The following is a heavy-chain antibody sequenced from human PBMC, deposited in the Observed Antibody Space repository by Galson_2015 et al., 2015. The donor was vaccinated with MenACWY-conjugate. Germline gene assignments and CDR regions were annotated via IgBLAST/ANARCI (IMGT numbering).Heavy chain of an antibody. CDR3: ARLLPYMVQGVQTYYYYYMDV. Sequence: LRLSCAASGFTFNTFGFNWVRQAPGEGLEWVSYITSGTNTIDYADSVKGRFTISRDNAESSLYLQMDSLRDEDTAVYYCARLLPYMVQGVQTYYYYYMDVRGKGTTVTVSS. D-gene: IGHD3-10*01. CDR1: GFTFNTFG. CDR2: ITSGTNTI. V-gene: IGHV3-48*02. J-gene: IGHJ6*03.